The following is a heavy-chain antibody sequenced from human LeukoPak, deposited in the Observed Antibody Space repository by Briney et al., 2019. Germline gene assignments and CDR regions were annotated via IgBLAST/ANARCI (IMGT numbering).Heavy chain of an antibody. Sequence: GGSLRLSCAASGFTFSSYAMSWVRQAQGNGLEWVSAISGSGGSTYYADSVKGRFTISGDNSKNTLYLQMNSLRAEDTAVYYCANSRGAVAGAPDYWGQGTLVTVSS. CDR3: ANSRGAVAGAPDY. J-gene: IGHJ4*02. V-gene: IGHV3-23*01. CDR1: GFTFSSYA. D-gene: IGHD6-19*01. CDR2: ISGSGGST.